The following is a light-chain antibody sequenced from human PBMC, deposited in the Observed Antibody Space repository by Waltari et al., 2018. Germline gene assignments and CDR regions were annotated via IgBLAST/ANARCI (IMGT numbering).Light chain of an antibody. J-gene: IGKJ5*01. Sequence: DIQMTQSPSSLSASVGDRVTITCRASQTISSYLNWYQQKPGKAPKFLIYAASSLRSGVPSRFSGSRSGTDFTLTISSLQPEDFATYYCQQTFSTQTTFGQGTRLELK. V-gene: IGKV1-39*01. CDR2: AAS. CDR3: QQTFSTQTT. CDR1: QTISSY.